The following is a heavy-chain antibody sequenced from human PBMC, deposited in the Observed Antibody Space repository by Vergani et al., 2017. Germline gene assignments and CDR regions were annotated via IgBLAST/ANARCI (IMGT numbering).Heavy chain of an antibody. V-gene: IGHV3-30*18. CDR2: ISYDGSNK. J-gene: IGHJ4*02. D-gene: IGHD1-14*01. Sequence: QVQLVESGGGVVQPGRSLRLSCAASGFTFSSYGMHWVRQAPGKGLEWVAVISYDGSNKYYADSVKGRFTISRDNSKNTLYLQMNSLRAEDTAVYYCAKSXGAEWEPAGDYFDYWGQGTLVTVSS. CDR1: GFTFSSYG. CDR3: AKSXGAEWEPAGDYFDY.